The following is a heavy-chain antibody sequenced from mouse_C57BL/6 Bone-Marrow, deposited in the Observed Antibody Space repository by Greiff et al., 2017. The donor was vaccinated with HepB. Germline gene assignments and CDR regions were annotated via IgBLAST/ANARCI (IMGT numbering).Heavy chain of an antibody. CDR1: GFSLSTFGMG. D-gene: IGHD1-1*01. V-gene: IGHV8-8*01. J-gene: IGHJ4*01. Sequence: QVTLKVCGPGILQPSQTLSLTCSFSGFSLSTFGMGVGWLRPPSGKGLEWLVHIWWDDDKYYNPALKSRLTISKDTSKNQVFLKIANVDTADTATYYCARIGPVVGTDYAMDYWGQGTSVTVSS. CDR3: ARIGPVVGTDYAMDY. CDR2: IWWDDDK.